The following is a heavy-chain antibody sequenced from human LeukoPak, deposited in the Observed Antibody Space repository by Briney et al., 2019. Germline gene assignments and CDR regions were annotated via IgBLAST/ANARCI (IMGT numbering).Heavy chain of an antibody. D-gene: IGHD2-2*02. CDR3: AKDCSSTSCYSGDDY. CDR1: GFTFDDYA. J-gene: IGHJ4*02. Sequence: PGGSLRLSCAASGFTFDDYAMSWVRQAPGKGLEWVSAISGSGGSTYYADSVKGRFTISRDNSKNTLYLQMNSLRAEDTAVYYCAKDCSSTSCYSGDDYWGQGTLVTVSS. CDR2: ISGSGGST. V-gene: IGHV3-23*01.